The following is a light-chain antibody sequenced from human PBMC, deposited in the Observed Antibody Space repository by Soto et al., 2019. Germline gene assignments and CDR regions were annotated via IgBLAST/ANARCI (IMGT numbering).Light chain of an antibody. CDR1: SSNIGSGFD. V-gene: IGLV1-40*01. CDR2: SDT. J-gene: IGLJ2*01. CDR3: QSYDRSLSGHVV. Sequence: QSVLTQPPSVSGAPGQRVTISCTGSSSNIGSGFDVHWYQHLPGTAPKLLIYSDTNRPSGVHDRFSASKSGTSASLAITGLQAEDEADYYCQSYDRSLSGHVVFGGGTKLTVL.